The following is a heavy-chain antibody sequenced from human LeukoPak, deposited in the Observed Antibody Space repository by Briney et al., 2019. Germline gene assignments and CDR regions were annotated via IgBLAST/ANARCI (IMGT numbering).Heavy chain of an antibody. Sequence: SGGSLSLPCAVSGFTYSDHFLVCARQPPGKGLECVGRHRKKSKTYYTEYAESVRGIFTISLHDSKNSLYLQMSSLRTEDTAVYYCIIVGSVAGSDYLDCWGQGTLVTVSS. CDR1: GFTYSDHF. CDR3: IIVGSVAGSDYLDC. CDR2: HRKKSKTYYT. V-gene: IGHV3-72*01. J-gene: IGHJ4*02. D-gene: IGHD6-19*01.